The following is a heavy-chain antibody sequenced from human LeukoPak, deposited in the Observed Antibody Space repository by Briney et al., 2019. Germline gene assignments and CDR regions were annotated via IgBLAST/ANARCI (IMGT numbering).Heavy chain of an antibody. J-gene: IGHJ3*02. V-gene: IGHV3-30*02. CDR3: ANKGYSTSSGAFDI. CDR2: IRVGSYK. CDR1: GFTFSSYG. D-gene: IGHD6-6*01. Sequence: GGSLRLSCAASGFTFSSYGMHWVRQAPGKGLEWVAFIRVGSYKYYADSVKGRFTISRDNSKNTLYLQMNSLRAEDTAVYYCANKGYSTSSGAFDIWGQGTMVTVSS.